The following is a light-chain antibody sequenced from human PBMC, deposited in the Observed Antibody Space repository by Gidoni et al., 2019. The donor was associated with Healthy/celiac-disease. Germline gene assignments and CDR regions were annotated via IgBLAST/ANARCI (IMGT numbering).Light chain of an antibody. CDR1: SSNIGSNT. J-gene: IGLJ3*02. CDR2: SNN. Sequence: QSVLTQPHSASGTPGQRVTISCSGSSSNIGSNTVNWYQQLPGTAPKLLIYSNNQRPSGVPDRFSGSKSGTTAPRAISGLQSEDEADYYCAAWDDSLNGWVFGGGTKLTVL. CDR3: AAWDDSLNGWV. V-gene: IGLV1-44*01.